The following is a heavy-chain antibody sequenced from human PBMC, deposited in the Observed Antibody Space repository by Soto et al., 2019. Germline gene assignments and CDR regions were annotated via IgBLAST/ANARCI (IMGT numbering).Heavy chain of an antibody. CDR1: GYTFGHYG. V-gene: IGHV1-18*04. J-gene: IGHJ4*02. CDR3: ARGSSTISY. Sequence: QVHLVQSGAEVKKPGASVKVSCKTSGYTFGHYGLSWVRQAPGQGLEWMAWINCDNGDTRYTQKFQGRVMLTTDTVTSTAYMELRSLTSDDTAVYYCARGSSTISYWGQGTLVSVSS. CDR2: INCDNGDT. D-gene: IGHD2-15*01.